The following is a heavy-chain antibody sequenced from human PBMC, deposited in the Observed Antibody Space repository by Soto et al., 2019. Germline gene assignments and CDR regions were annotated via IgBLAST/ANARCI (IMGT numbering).Heavy chain of an antibody. Sequence: QVTLKESGPVLVKPTETLTLTCTVSGFSLSNARMGVSWIRQPPGKALEWLAHIFSNDEKSYSTSLKSRLTISKDTSKSQVVLTMTNMDPVDTATYYCARGYCSGGSCYSEVDWFDPWGQETLVTVSS. CDR3: ARGYCSGGSCYSEVDWFDP. CDR2: IFSNDEK. J-gene: IGHJ5*02. D-gene: IGHD2-15*01. CDR1: GFSLSNARMG. V-gene: IGHV2-26*01.